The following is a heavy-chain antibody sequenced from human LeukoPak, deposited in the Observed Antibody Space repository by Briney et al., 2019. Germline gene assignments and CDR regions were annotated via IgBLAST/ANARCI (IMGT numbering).Heavy chain of an antibody. J-gene: IGHJ4*02. CDR2: IKQDGSEK. V-gene: IGHV3-7*01. CDR1: GFTFSSYW. Sequence: GSLRLSCAASGFTFSSYWMSWVRQAPGKGLEWVANIKQDGSEKYYVDSVKGRFTISRDNAKNSLYLQMNSLRDEDTAVYYCARDAYYCSGGSCYYDYWGQGTLVTVSS. CDR3: ARDAYYCSGGSCYYDY. D-gene: IGHD2-15*01.